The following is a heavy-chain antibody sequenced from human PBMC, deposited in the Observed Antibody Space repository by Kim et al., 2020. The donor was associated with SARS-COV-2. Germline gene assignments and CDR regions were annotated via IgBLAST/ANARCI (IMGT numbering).Heavy chain of an antibody. D-gene: IGHD3-10*01. CDR1: GGSISSSNW. Sequence: SETLSLTCAVSGGSISSSNWWSWVRQPPGKGLEWIGEIYHSGSTNYNPSLKSRVTISVDKSKNQFSLKLSSVTAADTAVYYCARVHTYYYGSGPAQGRVHYFDYWGQGTLVTVSS. V-gene: IGHV4-4*02. CDR3: ARVHTYYYGSGPAQGRVHYFDY. CDR2: IYHSGST. J-gene: IGHJ4*02.